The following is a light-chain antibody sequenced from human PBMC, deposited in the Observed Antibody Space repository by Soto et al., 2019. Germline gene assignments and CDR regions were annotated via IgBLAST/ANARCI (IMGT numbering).Light chain of an antibody. V-gene: IGKV1-39*01. J-gene: IGKJ2*01. CDR1: QSISTN. CDR3: QQSHSISYT. Sequence: DIQMTQSPSSLSASVGDRVTITCRASQSISTNLNWYQQKPGKAPKFLISAASNLQSGVPSRFSGSGSGTDFTLTISSLQPEDFATYYCQQSHSISYTFGQGTKLEIK. CDR2: AAS.